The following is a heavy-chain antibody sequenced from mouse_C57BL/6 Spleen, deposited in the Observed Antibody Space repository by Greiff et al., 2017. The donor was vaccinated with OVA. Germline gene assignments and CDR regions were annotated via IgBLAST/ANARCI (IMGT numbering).Heavy chain of an antibody. Sequence: VKLQESGAELVKPGASVKMSCKASGYTFTTYPIEWMKQNHGKSLEWIGNFHPYNDDTKYNEKFKGKATLTVEKSSSTVYLELSRLTSDDSAVYYCARGPYSNSLFDYWGQGTTLTVSS. CDR2: FHPYNDDT. CDR1: GYTFTTYP. J-gene: IGHJ2*01. D-gene: IGHD2-5*01. CDR3: ARGPYSNSLFDY. V-gene: IGHV1-47*01.